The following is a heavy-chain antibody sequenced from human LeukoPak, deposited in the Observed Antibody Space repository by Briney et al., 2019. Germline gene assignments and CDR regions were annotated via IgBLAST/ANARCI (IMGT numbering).Heavy chain of an antibody. D-gene: IGHD5-12*01. CDR1: GGSLSS. Sequence: SETLSLTCTVSGGSLSSFYWSWFSWSWIRQPPGKGLEWIGYIYFSGSTNYNPSLKSRVTISVDTSKNQFSLKLSSVTAADTAVYYCARDGYSGSDALWGQGTLVTVSS. CDR3: ARDGYSGSDAL. J-gene: IGHJ4*02. V-gene: IGHV4-61*08. CDR2: IYFSGST.